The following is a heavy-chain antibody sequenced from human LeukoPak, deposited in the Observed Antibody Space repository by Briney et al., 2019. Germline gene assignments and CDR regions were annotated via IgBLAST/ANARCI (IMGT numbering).Heavy chain of an antibody. CDR2: ISGSGGST. CDR3: AKDRWRQQLVHYLDY. Sequence: GGSLRLSCAASEFSVGSNYMTWVRQAPGKGLEWVSFISGSGGSTYYADSVKGRFTISRDNSKNTLYLKMNSLRTEDTAVYYCAKDRWRQQLVHYLDYWGQGALVTVSS. V-gene: IGHV3-23*01. D-gene: IGHD6-13*01. J-gene: IGHJ4*02. CDR1: EFSVGSNY.